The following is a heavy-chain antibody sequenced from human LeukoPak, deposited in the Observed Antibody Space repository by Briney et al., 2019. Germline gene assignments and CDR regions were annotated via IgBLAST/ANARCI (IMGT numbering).Heavy chain of an antibody. CDR2: IYHSGST. CDR3: ARDGGMDCSSTSCYAPYFDY. V-gene: IGHV4-59*12. Sequence: PSETLSLTCTVSGGSISSYYWSWIRQPPGKGLEWIGYIYHSGSTYYNPSLKSRVTISVDRSKNQFSLKLSSVTAADTAVYYCARDGGMDCSSTSCYAPYFDYWGQGTLVTVSS. CDR1: GGSISSYY. J-gene: IGHJ4*02. D-gene: IGHD2-2*01.